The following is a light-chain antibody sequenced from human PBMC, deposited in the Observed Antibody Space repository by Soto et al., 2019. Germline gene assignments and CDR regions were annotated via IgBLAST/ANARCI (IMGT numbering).Light chain of an antibody. J-gene: IGKJ5*01. CDR2: DAS. CDR1: QSVSSN. V-gene: IGKV3D-15*01. CDR3: QQYHNWPIT. Sequence: EIRSTPYQATLSVSPGERATFSCLASQSVSSNLAWYQQKPGQAPRLLIYDASTRATGIPARFSGSGSGTDFTLTISGLQSEDFAVYSCQQYHNWPITFGQGTLPEV.